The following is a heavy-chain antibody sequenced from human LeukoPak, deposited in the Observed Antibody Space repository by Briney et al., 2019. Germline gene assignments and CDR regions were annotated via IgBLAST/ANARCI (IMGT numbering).Heavy chain of an antibody. V-gene: IGHV3-74*01. CDR2: IASDGSST. CDR1: GFTFSSYW. D-gene: IGHD6-13*01. Sequence: GGSLRLSCAASGFTFSSYWMNWVRQAPGKGLVWVSRIASDGSSTTYADSVKGRFSISRDNAKNTLYLQMNSLRAEDTAVYYCAKTGGGSWNYFDYWGQGTLVTVSS. J-gene: IGHJ4*02. CDR3: AKTGGGSWNYFDY.